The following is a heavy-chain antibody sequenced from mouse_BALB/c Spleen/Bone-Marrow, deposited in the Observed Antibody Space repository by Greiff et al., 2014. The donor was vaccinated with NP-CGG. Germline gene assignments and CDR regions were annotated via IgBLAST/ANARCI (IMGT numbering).Heavy chain of an antibody. D-gene: IGHD3-1*01. J-gene: IGHJ2*01. CDR2: IYPGNSDT. Sequence: EVQLQQSGTVLARPGAAVKMSCKASGYTFSNYWMHLVKQRPGQGLEWIGTIYPGNSDTTYNQKFKGKAKLTAVTSTSTAYMELSSLTNEDSAVYYCTTLARSDFDYWGQGTTLTVSS. CDR3: TTLARSDFDY. CDR1: GYTFSNYW. V-gene: IGHV1-5*01.